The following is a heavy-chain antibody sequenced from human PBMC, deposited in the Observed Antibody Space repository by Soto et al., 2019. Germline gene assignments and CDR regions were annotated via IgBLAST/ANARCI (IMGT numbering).Heavy chain of an antibody. CDR1: GFTFSNYA. D-gene: IGHD6-25*01. CDR3: AKGSASGSPYYFDF. CDR2: ISGSGGST. Sequence: GGSLRLSCAASGFTFSNYAMSWVRQAPGKGLEWVSAISGSGGSTYHADSVKGRFTISRDNPENTLFLQMTRLRADDTAVYYCAKGSASGSPYYFDFWGQGALVTVSS. V-gene: IGHV3-23*01. J-gene: IGHJ4*02.